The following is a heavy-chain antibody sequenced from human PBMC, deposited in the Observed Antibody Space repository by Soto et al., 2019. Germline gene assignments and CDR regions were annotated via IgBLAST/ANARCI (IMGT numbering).Heavy chain of an antibody. Sequence: PSETLSLTCTVSGGSISSYYWSWIRQPPGKVLEWIGYIYYSGSTNYNPSLKSRVTISVDTSKNQFSLKLSSVTAADTAVYYCARHSPYCGGDCYSYDYWGQGTLVTVSS. CDR3: ARHSPYCGGDCYSYDY. J-gene: IGHJ4*02. V-gene: IGHV4-59*08. CDR2: IYYSGST. D-gene: IGHD2-21*02. CDR1: GGSISSYY.